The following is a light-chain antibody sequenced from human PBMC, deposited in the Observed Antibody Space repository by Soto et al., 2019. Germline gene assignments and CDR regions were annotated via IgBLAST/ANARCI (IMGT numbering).Light chain of an antibody. J-gene: IGKJ1*01. CDR2: GAS. CDR3: QQYGSSPRT. Sequence: EIVLTQSPGTLSLSPGERATLSCRASQSVRNSLLAWYQQTPGQAPRLLFFGASIRATGISDRFSGSGSGTDFTLTISRLEPEDFAVYYCQQYGSSPRTFGQGTKVDIK. CDR1: QSVRNSL. V-gene: IGKV3-20*01.